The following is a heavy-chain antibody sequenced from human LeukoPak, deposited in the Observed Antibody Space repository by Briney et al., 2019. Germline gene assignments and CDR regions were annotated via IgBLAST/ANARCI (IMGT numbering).Heavy chain of an antibody. D-gene: IGHD2-21*02. CDR3: AKDIGSKVTYFDY. CDR2: ISWDGGST. V-gene: IGHV3-43*01. CDR1: GFTFDDYT. J-gene: IGHJ4*02. Sequence: PGGSLRLSCAASGFTFDDYTMHWVRQAPGKGLEWVSLISWDGGSTYYADSVKGRFTISRDNSKNSLYLQMNGLRTEDTALYYCAKDIGSKVTYFDYWGQGTLVIVSS.